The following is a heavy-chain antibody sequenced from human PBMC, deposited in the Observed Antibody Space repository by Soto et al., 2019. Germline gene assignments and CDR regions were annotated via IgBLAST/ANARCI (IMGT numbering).Heavy chain of an antibody. J-gene: IGHJ4*02. CDR2: TYYRSNWRH. CDR1: GDSVSSNSAA. CDR3: ARGVAGSGFDL. Sequence: SQTLSLTCAISGDSVSSNSAAWNWIRSSPSRGLEWLGRTYYRSNWRHDYAVSVKSRFTVNPDPSKNHFSLQLNSVTPDDTAVYYCARGVAGSGFDLWGQGTLVTVS. D-gene: IGHD6-19*01. V-gene: IGHV6-1*01.